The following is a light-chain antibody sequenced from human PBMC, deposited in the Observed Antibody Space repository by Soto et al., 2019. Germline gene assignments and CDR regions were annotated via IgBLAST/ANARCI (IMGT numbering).Light chain of an antibody. CDR1: XSXVGSYNL. Sequence: QSALTQPASVSGSPGQSITISCTGTXSXVGSYNLVSWYQQHPGKAPKLMIYEGSKRPSGVSNRFSGSKSGNTASLTISGLQAEDEADYYCCSYAGSSTLVFGGGTKLTVL. J-gene: IGLJ3*02. CDR2: EGS. CDR3: CSYAGSSTLV. V-gene: IGLV2-23*01.